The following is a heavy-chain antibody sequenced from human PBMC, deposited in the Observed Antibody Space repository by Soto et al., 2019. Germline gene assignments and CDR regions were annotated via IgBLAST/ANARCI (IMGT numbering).Heavy chain of an antibody. CDR3: AREVEMATGGYYFDY. CDR2: ISYDGSNK. Sequence: QVQLVESGGGVVQPGRSLRLSCAASGFTFSSYAMHWVRQAPGKGLEWVAVISYDGSNKYYADSVKGRFTISRDNSKNTLYLQMSSLRAEDTAVYYCAREVEMATGGYYFDYWGQGTLVTVSS. CDR1: GFTFSSYA. D-gene: IGHD5-12*01. V-gene: IGHV3-30-3*01. J-gene: IGHJ4*02.